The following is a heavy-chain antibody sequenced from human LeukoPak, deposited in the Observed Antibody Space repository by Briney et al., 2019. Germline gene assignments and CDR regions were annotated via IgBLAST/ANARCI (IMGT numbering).Heavy chain of an antibody. CDR2: IKQDESEK. V-gene: IGHV3-7*01. CDR3: ARIHGGYPFDY. Sequence: PGGSLRLSCAASGFTFSDYYMSWVRQAPGKGLEWVANIKQDESEKYYVDSVKGRFTISRDNAKNSLYLQMNSLRAEDTAMYYCARIHGGYPFDYWGQGTLVTVSS. J-gene: IGHJ4*02. D-gene: IGHD2-15*01. CDR1: GFTFSDYY.